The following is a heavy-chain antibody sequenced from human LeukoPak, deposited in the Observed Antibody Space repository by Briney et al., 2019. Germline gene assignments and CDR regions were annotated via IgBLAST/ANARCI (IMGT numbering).Heavy chain of an antibody. CDR3: AREDRGGGFDY. J-gene: IGHJ4*02. CDR2: INPNSGGT. Sequence: ASVKVSCKASGYTFTSYGISWVRQAPGQGLEWMGWINPNSGGTNYAQKFQGRVTMTRDTSISTAYMELSRLRSDDPAVYYCAREDRGGGFDYWGQGTLVTVSS. D-gene: IGHD1-14*01. CDR1: GYTFTSYG. V-gene: IGHV1-2*02.